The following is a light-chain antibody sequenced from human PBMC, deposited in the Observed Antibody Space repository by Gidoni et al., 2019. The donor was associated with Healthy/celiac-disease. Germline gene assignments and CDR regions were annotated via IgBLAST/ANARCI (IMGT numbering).Light chain of an antibody. J-gene: IGKJ5*01. CDR1: QSISSY. Sequence: DIQMTQSPSSLSASVGDRVTITCRASQSISSYLNWYQQKPGKAPKLLIYAASSLQSGVPSRFSGSGSGTVFTLTISSLQPEDFATYYCQQSYSTPITFGQXTRLEIK. CDR3: QQSYSTPIT. CDR2: AAS. V-gene: IGKV1-39*01.